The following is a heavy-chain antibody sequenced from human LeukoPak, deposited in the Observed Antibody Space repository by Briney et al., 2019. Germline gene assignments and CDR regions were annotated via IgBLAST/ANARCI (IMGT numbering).Heavy chain of an antibody. J-gene: IGHJ6*03. D-gene: IGHD1-14*01. CDR2: IIPIFGTA. V-gene: IGHV1-69*13. CDR1: GGTFSSYA. CDR3: ARSPDRYYYYMDV. Sequence: RRASVKVSCKASGGTFSSYAISWVRQAPGQGLEWMGGIIPIFGTANYAQKFQGRVTITADESTSTAYMELSSLRSEDTAVYYCARSPDRYYYYMDVWGKGTTVTISS.